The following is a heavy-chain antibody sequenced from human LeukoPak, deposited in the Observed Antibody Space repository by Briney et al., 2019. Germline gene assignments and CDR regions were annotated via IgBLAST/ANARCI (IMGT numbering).Heavy chain of an antibody. D-gene: IGHD2-21*01. Sequence: PGGSLRLSCAASGFIFRTYGMNWVLQAPGKRLEYVSGITAGGGNTYYADSLKGRFTISRDDSKYTVFLQMNSLRVEDTAVYYCAKGAYGVGGALDYWGRGSLVTVSS. CDR1: GFIFRTYG. V-gene: IGHV3-23*01. CDR2: ITAGGGNT. J-gene: IGHJ4*02. CDR3: AKGAYGVGGALDY.